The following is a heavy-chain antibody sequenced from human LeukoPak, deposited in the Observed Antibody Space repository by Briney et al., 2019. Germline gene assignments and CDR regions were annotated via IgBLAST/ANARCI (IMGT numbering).Heavy chain of an antibody. Sequence: SETLSLTCTVSGGSISSGGYYWNWIRQHPGKGLEWIGHIYYRGSSFYNPSLRSRITISLDASKNQFSLTLSSVTAADTAVYYCAGGTDIVATAGGFNFDYWGQGTLVTVSS. J-gene: IGHJ4*02. CDR1: GGSISSGGYY. D-gene: IGHD5-12*01. CDR3: AGGTDIVATAGGFNFDY. V-gene: IGHV4-31*03. CDR2: IYYRGSS.